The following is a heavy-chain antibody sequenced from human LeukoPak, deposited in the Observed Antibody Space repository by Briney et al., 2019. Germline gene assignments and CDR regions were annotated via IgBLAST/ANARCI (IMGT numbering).Heavy chain of an antibody. CDR2: IFHTRST. D-gene: IGHD3-9*01. J-gene: IGHJ4*02. CDR3: ARVRVIDWGSSYFDY. CDR1: GDSISNSNW. Sequence: SETLSLTCAVSGDSISNSNWWSWVRQPPGKGLEWIGYIFHTRSTNYNPSLKGRVTISVDKSKNQFSLRLISVTAADTAVYFCARVRVIDWGSSYFDYWGQGNLVTVSS. V-gene: IGHV4-4*02.